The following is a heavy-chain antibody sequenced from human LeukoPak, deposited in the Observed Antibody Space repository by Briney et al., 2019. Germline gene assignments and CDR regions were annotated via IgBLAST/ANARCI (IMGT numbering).Heavy chain of an antibody. CDR1: GYTFTSYG. CDR2: ISAYNCNT. V-gene: IGHV1-18*01. Sequence: ASVKVSCKSSGYTFTSYGISWVRQAPGQGREWMGWISAYNCNTNYAQKLQGRVTMTTDTSTSTAYMELRSLRSDDTAVYYCARVGYGDYAGDAFDIWGQGTMVTVSS. CDR3: ARVGYGDYAGDAFDI. J-gene: IGHJ3*02. D-gene: IGHD4-17*01.